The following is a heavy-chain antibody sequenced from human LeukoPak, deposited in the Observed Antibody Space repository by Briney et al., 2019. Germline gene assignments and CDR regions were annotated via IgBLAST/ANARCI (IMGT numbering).Heavy chain of an antibody. J-gene: IGHJ5*02. CDR1: GFTFSSYA. CDR2: ISFSGTNT. D-gene: IGHD6-25*01. V-gene: IGHV3-23*01. Sequence: GGSLRLSCAASGFTFSSYAMSWVRQAPGKGLEWVSAISFSGTNTYYADFVKGRFTISRDNLKNTLYLQMNSLGAEDTAVHFCAKEVKAATNWFDPWGQGTLVTVSS. CDR3: AKEVKAATNWFDP.